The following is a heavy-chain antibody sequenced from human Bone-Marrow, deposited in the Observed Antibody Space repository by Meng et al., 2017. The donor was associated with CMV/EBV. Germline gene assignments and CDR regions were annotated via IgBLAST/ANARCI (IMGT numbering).Heavy chain of an antibody. Sequence: SETLSLTCAVSDGSISSSNWWSWVRQPPGKGLEWIGEISHTGSTNNNPSLKSRVTISVDKSKNQFSLKLSSVTAADTAVYYCARGRSSGSTPFDYWGQGTLVTVSS. CDR1: DGSISSSNW. J-gene: IGHJ4*02. V-gene: IGHV4-4*02. CDR2: ISHTGST. D-gene: IGHD5-12*01. CDR3: ARGRSSGSTPFDY.